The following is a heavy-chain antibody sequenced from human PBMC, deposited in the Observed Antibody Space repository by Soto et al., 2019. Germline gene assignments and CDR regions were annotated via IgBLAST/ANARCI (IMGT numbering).Heavy chain of an antibody. CDR3: SKDLNDGYNSGLPLDS. CDR1: GFTFISCA. V-gene: IGHV3-23*01. CDR2: IGSRGDST. D-gene: IGHD6-19*01. J-gene: IGHJ4*02. Sequence: EVQLLESGGGLVQPGGSLRLSCAASGFTFISCAMSWVRQAPGKGLAWVSAIGSRGDSTYYADSVKGRFTIARDNSKNTLYLQMNSLRAEDTVVYYCSKDLNDGYNSGLPLDSWGQGTLVTVSS.